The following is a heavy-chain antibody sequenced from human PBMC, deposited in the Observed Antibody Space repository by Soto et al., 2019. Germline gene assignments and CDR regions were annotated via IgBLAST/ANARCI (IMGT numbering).Heavy chain of an antibody. CDR2: ISYSGST. CDR3: ARGSGSYYAY. D-gene: IGHD1-26*01. J-gene: IGHJ4*02. Sequence: QVQLQESGPGLVKPSETLSLTCTVSGASVSSGNYYWSWIRQPPGKGLECIGYISYSGSTNYNPSLESRVTISIDTSKNQCSLKLSSVTAADTAVYYCARGSGSYYAYWGQGTLVTVSS. CDR1: GASVSSGNYY. V-gene: IGHV4-61*01.